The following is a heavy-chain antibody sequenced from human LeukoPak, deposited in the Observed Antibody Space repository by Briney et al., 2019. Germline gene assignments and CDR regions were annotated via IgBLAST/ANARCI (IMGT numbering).Heavy chain of an antibody. CDR2: IYHSGST. J-gene: IGHJ4*02. Sequence: SETLSLTCTVSGYSISSGSYWGWIRQPPGKGLEWIANIYHSGSTYYTPSLKSRVTISVDKSKNQFSLKLSSVTAADTAVYYCARADYGDYVLGYWGQGTLVTVSS. CDR3: ARADYGDYVLGY. CDR1: GYSISSGSY. V-gene: IGHV4-38-2*02. D-gene: IGHD4-17*01.